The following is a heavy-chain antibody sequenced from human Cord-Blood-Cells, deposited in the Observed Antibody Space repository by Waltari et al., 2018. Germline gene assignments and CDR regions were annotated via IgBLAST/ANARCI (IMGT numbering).Heavy chain of an antibody. CDR2: FTKEDDKT. D-gene: IGHD2-21*01. J-gene: IGHJ4*02. CDR3: GTEVVGADY. Sequence: HGVGQASGKGLKWMGGFTKEDDKTIYAVKFTGSATMTTATLTDTAYRSLGSLRYEDTAVYYCGTEVVGADYWGQGTMVTVSS. V-gene: IGHV1-24*01.